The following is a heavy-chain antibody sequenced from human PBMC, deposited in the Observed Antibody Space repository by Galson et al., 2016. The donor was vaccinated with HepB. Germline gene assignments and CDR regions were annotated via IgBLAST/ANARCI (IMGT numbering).Heavy chain of an antibody. CDR3: ARDFCSGGSCSPPLGY. CDR1: VYTFGNYG. D-gene: IGHD2-15*01. Sequence: FCKASVYTFGNYGISWLRQAPGQGLEWMAWISAYYGNSNTDYAQKLQGRVSMTTEPSTSTAYMELTSLKSDDTAVYYCARDFCSGGSCSPPLGYWGQGTLVTVSS. V-gene: IGHV1-18*01. CDR2: ISAYYGNSNT. J-gene: IGHJ4*02.